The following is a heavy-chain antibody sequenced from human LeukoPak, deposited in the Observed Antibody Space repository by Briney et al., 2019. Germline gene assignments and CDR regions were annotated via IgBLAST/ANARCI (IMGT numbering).Heavy chain of an antibody. Sequence: AGESLRLSCAASGFTFIRYSMNWVRQTPGKGLEWVSYIRSSDGTVWYADSVKGRFTISRDNSKNTLYLQMNSLRAEDTAVYYCAKDKYSSSSADPFDYWGQGTLVTVSS. CDR1: GFTFIRYS. D-gene: IGHD6-6*01. CDR3: AKDKYSSSSADPFDY. J-gene: IGHJ4*02. V-gene: IGHV3-48*01. CDR2: IRSSDGTV.